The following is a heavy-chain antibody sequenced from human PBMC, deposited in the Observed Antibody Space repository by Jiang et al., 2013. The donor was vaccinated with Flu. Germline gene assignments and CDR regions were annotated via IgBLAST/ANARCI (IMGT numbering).Heavy chain of an antibody. V-gene: IGHV3-9*01. D-gene: IGHD3-16*01. CDR2: ISWNSGSI. CDR1: GFTFDDYA. J-gene: IGHJ4*02. CDR3: AKAVGGGARFDY. Sequence: GGLVQPGRSLRLSCAASGFTFDDYAMHWVRQAPGKGLEWVSGISWNSGSIGYADSVKGRFTISRDNAKNSLYLQMNSLRAEDTALYYCAKAVGGGARFDYWGQGTLVTVSS.